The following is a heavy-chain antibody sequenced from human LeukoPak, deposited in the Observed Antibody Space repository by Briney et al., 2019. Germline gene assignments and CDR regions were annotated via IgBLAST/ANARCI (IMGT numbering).Heavy chain of an antibody. CDR2: IYYSGST. CDR1: GGSTSSHSFY. CDR3: ATEMQRWLQFGALDY. Sequence: SETLSLTCTVSGGSTSSHSFYWGWIRQPPGKGLEWIGSIYYSGSTYYNPSLKSRVTISVDTSKNQFSLKLSSVTAADTAVYYCATEMQRWLQFGALDYWGQGTLVTVSS. J-gene: IGHJ4*02. D-gene: IGHD5-24*01. V-gene: IGHV4-39*01.